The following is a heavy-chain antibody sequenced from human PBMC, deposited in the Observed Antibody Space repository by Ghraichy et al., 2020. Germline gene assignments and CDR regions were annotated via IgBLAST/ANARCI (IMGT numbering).Heavy chain of an antibody. J-gene: IGHJ4*02. CDR3: ARAGLSGAFDY. D-gene: IGHD5-12*01. CDR1: GFTFSSYA. CDR2: ISSNGGST. Sequence: GGSLRLSWAASGFTFSSYARHGVRQAPGKGLEYVSAISSNGGSTYYADSVKGRFTISRDNSKNTLYLQMGSLRAEDMAVYYCARAGLSGAFDYWGQGTLVTVSS. V-gene: IGHV3-64*02.